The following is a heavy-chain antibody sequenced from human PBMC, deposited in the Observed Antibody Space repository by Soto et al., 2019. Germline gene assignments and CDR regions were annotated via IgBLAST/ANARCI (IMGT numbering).Heavy chain of an antibody. D-gene: IGHD3-10*01. CDR1: GFTFSSYW. Sequence: EVQLVESGGGLVQPGGSLRLSCAASGFTFSSYWMHWVRQAPGKGLVWVSRINSDGSSTSYADSVKGRFTISRDNAKNTRDLQMNSLRAGETAVYYWARGHQVRGVIIPFHYWGQGTLVTVSS. V-gene: IGHV3-74*01. J-gene: IGHJ4*02. CDR2: INSDGSST. CDR3: ARGHQVRGVIIPFHY.